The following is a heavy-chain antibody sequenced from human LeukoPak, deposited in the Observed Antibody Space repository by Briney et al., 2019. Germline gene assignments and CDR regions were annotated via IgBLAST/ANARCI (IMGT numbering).Heavy chain of an antibody. CDR1: GGSISSGGYY. CDR3: ARTDTARGEYYFDY. Sequence: KASETLSLTCTVSGGSISSGGYYWSWIRQHPGKGLEWIGYIYYSGSTYYNPSLKSRVTISVDTSKNQFSLKLSSVTAADTAVYYCARTDTARGEYYFDYWGQGTLVTVSS. V-gene: IGHV4-31*03. D-gene: IGHD5-18*01. J-gene: IGHJ4*02. CDR2: IYYSGST.